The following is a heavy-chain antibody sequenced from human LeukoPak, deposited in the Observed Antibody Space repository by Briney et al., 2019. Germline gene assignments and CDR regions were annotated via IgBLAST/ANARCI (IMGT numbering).Heavy chain of an antibody. J-gene: IGHJ4*02. D-gene: IGHD2-15*01. CDR1: GGSISTYY. V-gene: IGHV4-4*07. CDR2: IYTSGST. CDR3: ARGICSGGSCSAPGSFDY. Sequence: PSETLSLTCTVSGGSISTYYWSWIRQPAGKGLEWIGRIYTSGSTNYNPTLKSRVTMSVATSKNQFSLRLSSVTAADTAIYYCARGICSGGSCSAPGSFDYWGQGTLVTVSS.